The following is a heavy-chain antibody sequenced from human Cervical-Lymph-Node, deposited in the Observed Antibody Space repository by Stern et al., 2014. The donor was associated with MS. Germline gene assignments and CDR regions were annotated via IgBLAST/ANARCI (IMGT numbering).Heavy chain of an antibody. V-gene: IGHV1-69*12. Sequence: QIQLVQSGAEVKKPGSSGKVSCKASGGTFSSYAISWVRQAPGQGLEWMGGIIPIFGTANYARKLQGRVTITADESTSTDYMELSSLRSEDTAVYYCARGELKEGLVRGMDVWGQGTTVTVSS. J-gene: IGHJ6*02. CDR2: IIPIFGTA. CDR1: GGTFSSYA. D-gene: IGHD1-26*01. CDR3: ARGELKEGLVRGMDV.